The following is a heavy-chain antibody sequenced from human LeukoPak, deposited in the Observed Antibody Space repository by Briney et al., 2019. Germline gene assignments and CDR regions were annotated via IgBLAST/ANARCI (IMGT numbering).Heavy chain of an antibody. J-gene: IGHJ4*02. CDR3: ARVTIFGVVATFDY. Sequence: GGSLRLSCAASGFTFSSYWMHWVRQAPGKGLVWVSRINSDGRSTSYADSVKGRFTISGDSAKNTLYLQMNSLRAEDTAVYYCARVTIFGVVATFDYWGQGTLVTVSS. V-gene: IGHV3-74*01. CDR2: INSDGRST. D-gene: IGHD3-3*01. CDR1: GFTFSSYW.